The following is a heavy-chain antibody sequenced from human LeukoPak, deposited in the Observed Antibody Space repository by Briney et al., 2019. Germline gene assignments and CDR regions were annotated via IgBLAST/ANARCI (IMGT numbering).Heavy chain of an antibody. J-gene: IGHJ4*02. V-gene: IGHV4-31*03. CDR3: ARGLGSIAAAVYFDY. CDR2: IYYSGSA. Sequence: SQTLSLTCTVSRGSISSGGHYWSWIRQHPAKGLEWIGYIYYSGSAYYNPSLKSRVTISVDTSKNQFSLKLSSLTAADTAVYYCARGLGSIAAAVYFDYWGPGTLVTVSS. CDR1: RGSISSGGHY. D-gene: IGHD6-13*01.